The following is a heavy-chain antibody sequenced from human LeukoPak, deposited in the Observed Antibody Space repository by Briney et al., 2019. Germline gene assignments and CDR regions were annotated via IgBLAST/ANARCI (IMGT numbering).Heavy chain of an antibody. V-gene: IGHV3-48*03. J-gene: IGHJ4*02. CDR3: ARGGSLCY. CDR2: ISSSRSAI. Sequence: GGSLSLSCAASGFTLSSYEMNWVRQAPGKGLEWVSKISSSRSAIYYADSVKGRFSISRDNAKSWLYMPMHGLRVEDAAVYYCARGGSLCYWGQGTLVTVSS. CDR1: GFTLSSYE. D-gene: IGHD6-19*01.